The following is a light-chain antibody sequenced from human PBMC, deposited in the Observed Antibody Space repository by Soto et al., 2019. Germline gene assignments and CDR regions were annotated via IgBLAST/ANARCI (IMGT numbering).Light chain of an antibody. Sequence: DTPMTQSDSTLSASWLDRVKIMCGASQSVSNWLAWYQQKPGKAPTLLIYDVSRLETGVPSRFSGSGSGTEFTLTISSLQPDDFATYYCQQYNTYSRTFGQGTEVDIK. CDR3: QQYNTYSRT. CDR2: DVS. CDR1: QSVSNW. V-gene: IGKV1-5*02. J-gene: IGKJ1*01.